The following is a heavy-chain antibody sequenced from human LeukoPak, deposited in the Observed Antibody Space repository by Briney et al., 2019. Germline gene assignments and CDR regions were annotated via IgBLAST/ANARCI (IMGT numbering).Heavy chain of an antibody. CDR1: GGSISSYY. J-gene: IGHJ6*03. CDR2: IYYSGST. V-gene: IGHV4-59*12. Sequence: PSETLSLTCTVSGGSISSYYWSSIRQPPGKGLEWIGYIYYSGSTNYNPSLKSRVTISVDTSKNQFSLKLSSVTAADTAVYYCARRSSRYYYYYMDVWGKGTTVTFSS. CDR3: ARRSSRYYYYYMDV. D-gene: IGHD2-2*01.